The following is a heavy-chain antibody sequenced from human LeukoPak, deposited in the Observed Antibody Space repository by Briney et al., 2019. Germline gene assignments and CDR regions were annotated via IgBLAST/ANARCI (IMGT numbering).Heavy chain of an antibody. Sequence: GSLRLSCAASGFTVSSNYMSWVRQAPGKGLEWVSVIYSGGSTYYADSVKGRFTISRDNSKNTLYLQMNSLRAEDTAVYYCARGDYYYYYGMDVWGKGTTVTVSS. J-gene: IGHJ6*04. CDR1: GFTVSSNY. V-gene: IGHV3-53*01. CDR3: ARGDYYYYYGMDV. CDR2: IYSGGST.